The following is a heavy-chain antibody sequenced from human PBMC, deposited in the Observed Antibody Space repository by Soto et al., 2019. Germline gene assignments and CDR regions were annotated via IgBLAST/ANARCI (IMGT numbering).Heavy chain of an antibody. V-gene: IGHV3-66*01. J-gene: IGHJ6*02. CDR1: GFTVSSKY. CDR2: IYSVGNT. D-gene: IGHD4-17*01. Sequence: PGGSLRLSCAASGFTVSSKYMSWVRQAPGKGLEWVSVIYSVGNTYYADSVKGRFTISRDNSKNTLYLQMNSLRAEDTAVYHCASAVSTYYYHGMAVWGQGTTVTVSS. CDR3: ASAVSTYYYHGMAV.